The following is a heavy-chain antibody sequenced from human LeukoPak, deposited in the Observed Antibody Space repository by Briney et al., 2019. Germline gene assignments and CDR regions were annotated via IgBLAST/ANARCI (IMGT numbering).Heavy chain of an antibody. Sequence: SETLSLTCTVSGGSISSYYWSWIRQPPGKGLEWIGYIYYSGSTNYNPSLKSRVTISVDTSKNQFSLKLSSVTDADTAVYYCAREYGSGSSWGQGTLVTVSS. J-gene: IGHJ5*02. CDR3: AREYGSGSS. CDR2: IYYSGST. V-gene: IGHV4-59*01. CDR1: GGSISSYY. D-gene: IGHD3-10*01.